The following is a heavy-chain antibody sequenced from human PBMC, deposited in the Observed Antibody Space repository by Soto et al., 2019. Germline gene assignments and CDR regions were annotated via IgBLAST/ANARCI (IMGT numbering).Heavy chain of an antibody. CDR2: IDPSDSYT. D-gene: IGHD2-2*01. V-gene: IGHV5-10-1*01. J-gene: IGHJ6*02. CDR1: GYSFTSYW. CDR3: ARVTIVVVPAAYYYGMDV. Sequence: SLKISCKGSGYSFTSYWISWVRQMPGKGLEWMGRIDPSDSYTNYSPSFQGHVTISADKSISTAYLQWSSLKASDTAMYYCARVTIVVVPAAYYYGMDVWGQGTTVTVSS.